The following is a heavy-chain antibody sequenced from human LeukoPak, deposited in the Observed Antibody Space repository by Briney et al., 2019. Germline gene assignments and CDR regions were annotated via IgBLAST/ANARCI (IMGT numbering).Heavy chain of an antibody. Sequence: GASVKVSCKASGYTFTGYYMHWVRQAPGQGLEWMGRIIPILGIANYAQKFQGGVTITADKSTSTAYMELSSLRSEDTAVYYCARDSTIFGVVNTIDYWGQGTLVTVSS. CDR2: IIPILGIA. CDR1: GYTFTGYY. D-gene: IGHD3-3*01. CDR3: ARDSTIFGVVNTIDY. J-gene: IGHJ4*02. V-gene: IGHV1-69*04.